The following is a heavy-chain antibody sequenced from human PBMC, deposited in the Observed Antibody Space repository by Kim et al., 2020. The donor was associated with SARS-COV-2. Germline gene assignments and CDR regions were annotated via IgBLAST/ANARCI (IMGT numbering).Heavy chain of an antibody. V-gene: IGHV1-69*04. CDR1: GGTFSSYA. Sequence: SVKVSCKASGGTFSSYAISWVRQAPGQGLEWMGRIIPILGIANYAQKFQGRVTITADKSTSTAYMELGSLRSEDTAVYYCARDPCSSSWFCVGAFRWGQGTLVTVSS. D-gene: IGHD6-13*01. CDR3: ARDPCSSSWFCVGAFR. J-gene: IGHJ4*02. CDR2: IIPILGIA.